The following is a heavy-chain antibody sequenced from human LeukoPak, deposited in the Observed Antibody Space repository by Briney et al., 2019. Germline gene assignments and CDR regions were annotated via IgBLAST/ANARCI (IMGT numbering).Heavy chain of an antibody. V-gene: IGHV3-30*04. CDR3: ARALPGYCSGGSCYSLSYGMDV. CDR2: ISYDGSNK. CDR1: GFTFSSYA. J-gene: IGHJ6*04. D-gene: IGHD2-15*01. Sequence: GGSLRLSCAASGFTFSSYAMHWVRQAPGKVLEWVAAISYDGSNKYYADSVKGRFNISRDNSKNTLYLQMNSLRAEDTAVYYCARALPGYCSGGSCYSLSYGMDVWGEGTTVTVSS.